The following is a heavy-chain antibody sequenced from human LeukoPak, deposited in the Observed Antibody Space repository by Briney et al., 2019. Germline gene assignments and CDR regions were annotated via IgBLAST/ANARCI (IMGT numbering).Heavy chain of an antibody. J-gene: IGHJ6*02. D-gene: IGHD3-10*01. CDR3: AKRSRRLTLVRGVPREDV. CDR1: GFTFSSYA. V-gene: IGHV3-23*01. CDR2: ISGSGANT. Sequence: QPGGSLRLSCAASGFTFSSYAMSWVRQAPGKGLEWVSAISGSGANTYYTDSVKGRFTISRDNSNNALYLQMNSLRAEDTAVYYCAKRSRRLTLVRGVPREDVWGQRTTVTVSS.